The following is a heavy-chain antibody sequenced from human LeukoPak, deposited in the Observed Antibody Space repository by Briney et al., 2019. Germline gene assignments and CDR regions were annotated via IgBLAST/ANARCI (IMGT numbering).Heavy chain of an antibody. J-gene: IGHJ4*02. CDR3: ARDAGYCSGGSCYPGQFDY. D-gene: IGHD2-15*01. CDR1: GFTFSSYG. Sequence: GGSLRFSCAASGFTFSSYGMHWVRQAPGKGLEWVAVIWYDGSNKYYADSVKGRFTISRDNSKNTLYLQMNSLRAEDTAVYYCARDAGYCSGGSCYPGQFDYWGQGTLVTVSS. CDR2: IWYDGSNK. V-gene: IGHV3-33*01.